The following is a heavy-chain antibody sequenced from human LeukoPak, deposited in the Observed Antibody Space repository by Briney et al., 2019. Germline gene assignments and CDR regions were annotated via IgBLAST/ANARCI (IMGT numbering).Heavy chain of an antibody. D-gene: IGHD6-19*01. J-gene: IGHJ4*02. V-gene: IGHV3-33*01. CDR1: GFTFSSNG. Sequence: GRSLRLSCAASGFTFSSNGMHWVRQAPGKGLEWVAVIWYDGSKEYYVDSVKGRFTISRDNSKNMLYLEMNSLRVEDTAVYYCARITGWSQFDCWGQGTVVTVSS. CDR2: IWYDGSKE. CDR3: ARITGWSQFDC.